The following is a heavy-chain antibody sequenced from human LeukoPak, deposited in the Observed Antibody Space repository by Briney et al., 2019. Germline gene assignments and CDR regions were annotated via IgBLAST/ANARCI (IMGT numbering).Heavy chain of an antibody. V-gene: IGHV3-30-3*01. J-gene: IGHJ4*02. CDR1: GFTFRSYD. CDR2: IAYDGSNK. CDR3: ARAGYSSI. Sequence: GRSLRLSCAASGFTFRSYDMHWVRQAPGKGLEWVAYIAYDGSNKYYADSVKGRFTISRDNSKNTLYLQVNSLRAEDTAVYYCARAGYSSIWGQGTLVTVSS. D-gene: IGHD6-19*01.